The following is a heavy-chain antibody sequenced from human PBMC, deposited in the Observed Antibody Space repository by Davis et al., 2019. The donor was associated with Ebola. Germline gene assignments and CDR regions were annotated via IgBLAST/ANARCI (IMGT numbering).Heavy chain of an antibody. CDR3: AKDGSYYDFWSGSYYYYYMDV. V-gene: IGHV3-30*18. D-gene: IGHD3-3*01. J-gene: IGHJ6*03. CDR2: ISYDGSNK. Sequence: GESLKISCAASGFTFSSYGMHWVRQAPGKGLEWVAFISYDGSNKYYADSVKGRFTISRDNSKNTLYLQMNSLRAEDTAVYYCAKDGSYYDFWSGSYYYYYMDVWGKGTTVTVSS. CDR1: GFTFSSYG.